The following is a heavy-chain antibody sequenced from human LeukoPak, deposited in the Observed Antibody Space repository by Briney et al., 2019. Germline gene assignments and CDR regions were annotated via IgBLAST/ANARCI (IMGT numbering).Heavy chain of an antibody. CDR1: GFTFGDYA. V-gene: IGHV3-49*04. D-gene: IGHD2-15*01. CDR3: TRDPYCRSSSCYWGIDY. CDR2: IRSKAYGGTI. J-gene: IGHJ4*02. Sequence: GGSLRLSCTASGFTFGDYAMSWVRQAPGKGLEWVGFIRSKAYGGTIEYAASVKGRFTISRDDSKSIAYLQMNSLKTEDRALYYCTRDPYCRSSSCYWGIDYWGQGTLVTVSS.